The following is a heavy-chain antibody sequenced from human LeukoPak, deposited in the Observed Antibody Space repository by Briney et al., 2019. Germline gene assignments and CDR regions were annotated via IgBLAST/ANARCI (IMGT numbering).Heavy chain of an antibody. V-gene: IGHV3-48*04. CDR3: ARSPYYDFWSGYLAYYYYGMDV. CDR1: GFTFSTYS. Sequence: GGSLRLSCAASGFTFSTYSMNWVRQAPGKGLEWVSYISSSSSTIYYADSVKGRFTISRDNAKNSLYLQMNSLRAEDTAVYYCARSPYYDFWSGYLAYYYYGMDVWGQGTTVTVSS. CDR2: ISSSSSTI. J-gene: IGHJ6*02. D-gene: IGHD3-3*01.